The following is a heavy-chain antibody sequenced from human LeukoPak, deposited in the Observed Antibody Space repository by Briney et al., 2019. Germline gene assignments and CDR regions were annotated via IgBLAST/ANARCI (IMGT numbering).Heavy chain of an antibody. J-gene: IGHJ5*02. CDR2: MYPGDSDT. CDR1: GYRFSSYW. Sequence: GESLKISCQGSGYRFSSYWIGWVRQMPGKGLEWMGTMYPGDSDTRYSSSFQGQVTMSVDKSITTAYLEWSGLKASDTAMYYCARDYGSGSGNWFDAWGPGTLVTVSS. V-gene: IGHV5-51*01. CDR3: ARDYGSGSGNWFDA. D-gene: IGHD3-10*01.